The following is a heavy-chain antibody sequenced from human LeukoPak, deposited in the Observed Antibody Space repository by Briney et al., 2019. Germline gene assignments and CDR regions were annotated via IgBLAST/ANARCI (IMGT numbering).Heavy chain of an antibody. CDR2: ICGTDSST. CDR1: GFTFSNYA. J-gene: IGHJ4*02. CDR3: TKQVRWDFDS. Sequence: GGSLRLSCAASGFTFSNYAMSWVRQAPGKGPEWVLGICGTDSSTAYADPSTGRRIISRDNSNRTLYIEMNSLRAEDTAVYYCTKQVRWDFDSWGQGTLVTASS. D-gene: IGHD4-23*01. V-gene: IGHV3-23*01.